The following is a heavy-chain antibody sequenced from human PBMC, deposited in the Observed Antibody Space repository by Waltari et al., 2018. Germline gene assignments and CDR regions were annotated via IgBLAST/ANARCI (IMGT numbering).Heavy chain of an antibody. Sequence: QVQLQESGPGLVKPSETLSLTCTVSGDSITHYYWNWIRQHAGKGLEWIGRIYNSGTTNYNPSFQSRVTMSRDTSKNQFSLNLNSVTAADTAVYYCARVSRSSGTYYYYMDVWGTGTTVTVS. D-gene: IGHD3-22*01. CDR2: IYNSGTT. CDR1: GDSITHYY. CDR3: ARVSRSSGTYYYYMDV. V-gene: IGHV4-4*07. J-gene: IGHJ6*03.